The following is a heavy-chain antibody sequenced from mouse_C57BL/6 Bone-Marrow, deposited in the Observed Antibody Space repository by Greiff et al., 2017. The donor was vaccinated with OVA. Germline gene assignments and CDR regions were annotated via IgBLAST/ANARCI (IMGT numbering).Heavy chain of an antibody. J-gene: IGHJ2*01. CDR3: ARRSNWDYFDY. Sequence: EVQLVESGGDLVKPGGSLKLSCAASGFTFSSYGMSWVRQTPDKRLEWVATISSGGSYTYYPDSVKGRFTISRDNAKNTLYLQMNSLKSEDTAMYYCARRSNWDYFDYWGQGTTLTVSS. D-gene: IGHD4-1*01. CDR1: GFTFSSYG. V-gene: IGHV5-6*01. CDR2: ISSGGSYT.